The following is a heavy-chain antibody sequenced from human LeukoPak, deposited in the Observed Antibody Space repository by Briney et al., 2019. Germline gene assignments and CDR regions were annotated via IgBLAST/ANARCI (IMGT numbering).Heavy chain of an antibody. J-gene: IGHJ4*02. CDR2: IYYSGST. Sequence: SETLSLTCTVSGGSISSYYWSWIRQPAGKGLEWIGYIYYSGSTNYNPSLKSRVTISVDTSKNQFSLKLSSVTAADTAVYYCAREIGIAVAGPFDYWGQGTLVTVSS. D-gene: IGHD6-19*01. CDR3: AREIGIAVAGPFDY. CDR1: GGSISSYY. V-gene: IGHV4-59*01.